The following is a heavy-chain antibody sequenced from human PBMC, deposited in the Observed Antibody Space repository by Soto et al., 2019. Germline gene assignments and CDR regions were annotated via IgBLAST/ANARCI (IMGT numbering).Heavy chain of an antibody. D-gene: IGHD2-2*01. CDR1: GGSISSSSYY. V-gene: IGHV4-39*01. CDR3: ARHSPVTLIVVVPNGDAFDI. J-gene: IGHJ3*02. Sequence: TSETLSLTCTVSGGSISSSSYYWGWIRQPPGKGLEWIGSIYYSGSTYYNPSLKSRVTISVDTSKNQFSLKLSSVTAADTAVYYCARHSPVTLIVVVPNGDAFDIWGQGTMVTVSS. CDR2: IYYSGST.